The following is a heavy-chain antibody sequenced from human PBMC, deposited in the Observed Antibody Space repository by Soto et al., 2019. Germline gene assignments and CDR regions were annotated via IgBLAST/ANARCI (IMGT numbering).Heavy chain of an antibody. V-gene: IGHV3-48*03. D-gene: IGHD2-8*02. CDR3: VRDLHEPLATDALRVAN. J-gene: IGHJ4*02. CDR1: GFTFSSYE. Sequence: EMQLVESGGGLVQPGGSLRLSCAASGFTFSSYEMQWVRQAPGKGLEWISYISSTGSGTLYADSVRGRFTMSRDNTKNSVSLQMSSLRAEDTAVYYCVRDLHEPLATDALRVANWGQGTQVTVSS. CDR2: ISSTGSGT.